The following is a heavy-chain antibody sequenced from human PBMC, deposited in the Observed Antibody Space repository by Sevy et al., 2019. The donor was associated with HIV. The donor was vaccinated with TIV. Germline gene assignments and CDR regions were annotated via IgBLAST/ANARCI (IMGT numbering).Heavy chain of an antibody. V-gene: IGHV4-59*01. J-gene: IGHJ4*02. CDR2: SGST. Sequence: SETLSLTCTVSGVSISPYYWAWIRQPPGKGLECIGFSGSTNYNPSLKTRDTTSVDTSKNQFSLKLSSVTAADTAIYYCARGGPNQHQLDYFDYWGQGTLVTVSS. D-gene: IGHD1-1*01. CDR1: GVSISPYY. CDR3: ARGGPNQHQLDYFDY.